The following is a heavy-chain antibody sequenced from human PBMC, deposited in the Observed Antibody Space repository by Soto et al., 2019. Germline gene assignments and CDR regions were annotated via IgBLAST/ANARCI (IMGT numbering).Heavy chain of an antibody. D-gene: IGHD2-21*02. CDR1: GGSISSSSYY. CDR2: IYYSGST. CDR3: ARQDCGGDCYPPVYYYYYGMDV. V-gene: IGHV4-39*01. J-gene: IGHJ6*02. Sequence: SETLSLTCTVSGGSISSSSYYWGWIRQPPGKGLEWIGSIYYSGSTYYNPSLKSRVTISVDTSKNQFSLKLSSVTAADTAVYYCARQDCGGDCYPPVYYYYYGMDVWGQGTTVTVSS.